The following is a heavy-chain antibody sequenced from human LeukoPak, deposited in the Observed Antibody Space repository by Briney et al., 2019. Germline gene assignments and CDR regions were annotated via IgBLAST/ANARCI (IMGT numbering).Heavy chain of an antibody. J-gene: IGHJ4*02. D-gene: IGHD2-15*01. CDR1: GFTFSSYA. CDR3: ARGSYCSGGSCYSVTPKDFDY. V-gene: IGHV3-30*04. CDR2: ISYDGSNK. Sequence: GGSLRLSCAASGFTFSSYAMHWVRQAPGKGLEWVAVISYDGSNKYYADSVKGRFTISRDNSKNTLYLQMNSLRAEDTAVYYCARGSYCSGGSCYSVTPKDFDYWGQGTLVTVPS.